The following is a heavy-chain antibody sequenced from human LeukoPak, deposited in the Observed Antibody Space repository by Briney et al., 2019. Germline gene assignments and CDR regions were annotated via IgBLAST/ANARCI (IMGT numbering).Heavy chain of an antibody. D-gene: IGHD2-2*01. CDR2: ISSSGSTI. V-gene: IGHV3-11*04. Sequence: GGSLRLSCAASGFTFSDYYMSWIRQAPGKGLEWVSYISSSGSTIYSADSVKGRFTISRDNAQNSLYLQMNSLRAEDTAVYYCARDQSGAYCSSTSCYENYYYYYMDVWGKGTTVTVSS. CDR1: GFTFSDYY. CDR3: ARDQSGAYCSSTSCYENYYYYYMDV. J-gene: IGHJ6*03.